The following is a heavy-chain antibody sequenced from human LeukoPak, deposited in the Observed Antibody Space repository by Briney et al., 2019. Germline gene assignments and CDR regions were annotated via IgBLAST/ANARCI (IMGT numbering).Heavy chain of an antibody. CDR3: ARRYYYGPSMPSYFDY. D-gene: IGHD3-10*01. CDR1: GYSISSGYY. J-gene: IGHJ4*02. V-gene: IGHV4-38-2*01. Sequence: SETLSLTCAVSGYSISSGYYWGWIRQPPGKGLEWIGSIYHSGSTYYNPSLKSRVTISVDTSKNQFSLKLSSVIAADTAVYYCARRYYYGPSMPSYFDYWGQGTLVTASS. CDR2: IYHSGST.